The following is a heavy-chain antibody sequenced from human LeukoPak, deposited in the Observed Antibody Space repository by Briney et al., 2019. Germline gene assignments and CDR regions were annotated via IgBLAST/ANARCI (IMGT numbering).Heavy chain of an antibody. V-gene: IGHV1-8*03. J-gene: IGHJ6*03. CDR2: MNPNSGNT. D-gene: IGHD1-1*01. CDR3: VRGRTGTRFYYYMDV. CDR1: GYTFTSYD. Sequence: ASVKVSCKASGYTFTSYDINWVRQATGQGLEWMGWMNPNSGNTGYAQKFQGRITITRNTSISTAYMDLSSLRSEDTAVYYCVRGRTGTRFYYYMDVWGKGTTVTVSS.